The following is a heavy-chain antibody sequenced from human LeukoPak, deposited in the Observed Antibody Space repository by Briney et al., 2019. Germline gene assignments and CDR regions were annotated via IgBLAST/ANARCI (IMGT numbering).Heavy chain of an antibody. CDR3: AKCGGGGSLYYFDS. J-gene: IGHJ4*02. CDR2: IRYDGSNK. Sequence: GGSLRLSCAASGFTFSSYGMHWVRQAPGKGLEWVAFIRYDGSNKYYADSVKGRFTISRDNSKNTLYLQMSSLRADDMAIYYCAKCGGGGSLYYFDSWGQGTLVTVSS. V-gene: IGHV3-30*02. CDR1: GFTFSSYG. D-gene: IGHD2-21*01.